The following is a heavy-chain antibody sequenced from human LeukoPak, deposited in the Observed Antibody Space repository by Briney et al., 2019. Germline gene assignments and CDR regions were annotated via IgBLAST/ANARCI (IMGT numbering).Heavy chain of an antibody. J-gene: IGHJ4*02. Sequence: GGSLRLSCVASGFTFSSYAMSWVRKTPGKGLEWVSVISNSAGNVYYADSVKGRFTISRDNSKNTLYLQMNSLRAEDTAVYYCAKDLHVRSSSTVTTGGVDSRGQGTLATVSS. D-gene: IGHD4-17*01. CDR1: GFTFSSYA. CDR3: AKDLHVRSSSTVTTGGVDS. CDR2: ISNSAGNV. V-gene: IGHV3-23*01.